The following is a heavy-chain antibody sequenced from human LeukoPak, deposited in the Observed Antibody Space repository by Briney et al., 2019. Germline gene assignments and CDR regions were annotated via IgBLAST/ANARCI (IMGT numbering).Heavy chain of an antibody. CDR2: IYYSGST. J-gene: IGHJ3*02. D-gene: IGHD3-22*01. CDR3: ARRVYDSSGYEFPDAFDI. V-gene: IGHV4-59*08. Sequence: SGTLSLTCTVSGGSISSYYWSWIRQPPGKGLEWIGYIYYSGSTNYNPSLKSRVTISVDTSKNQFSLKLSSVTAADTAVYYCARRVYDSSGYEFPDAFDIWGQGTMVTVSS. CDR1: GGSISSYY.